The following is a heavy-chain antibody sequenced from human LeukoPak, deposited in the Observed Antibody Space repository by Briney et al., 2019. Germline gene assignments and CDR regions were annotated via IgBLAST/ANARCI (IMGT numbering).Heavy chain of an antibody. CDR1: GGSISSGGYS. J-gene: IGHJ4*02. V-gene: IGHV4-30-4*07. D-gene: IGHD6-13*01. Sequence: SETLSLTCAVSGGSISSGGYSWSWIRQPPGKGLEWIGYIYYSGSSYYNPSLRSRVTISVDSSKNQFSLKLSSVTAADTAVYYCARLYLNIAAADDQGYWGQGTLVTVSS. CDR2: IYYSGSS. CDR3: ARLYLNIAAADDQGY.